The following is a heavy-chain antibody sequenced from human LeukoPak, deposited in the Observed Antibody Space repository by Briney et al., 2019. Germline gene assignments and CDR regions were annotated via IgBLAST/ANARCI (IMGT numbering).Heavy chain of an antibody. J-gene: IGHJ4*02. CDR2: IRQGGDTK. Sequence: GGSLRLSCAASGFPFNAYWMTWVRQAPGKGLEWVANIRQGGDTKYYVDSVKGRFTISRDNAMNSLYLQMNSLRAEDMAIYYCARSLPYGTTWYGRSDFWGQGTLVTVSS. V-gene: IGHV3-7*03. CDR1: GFPFNAYW. CDR3: ARSLPYGTTWYGRSDF. D-gene: IGHD6-13*01.